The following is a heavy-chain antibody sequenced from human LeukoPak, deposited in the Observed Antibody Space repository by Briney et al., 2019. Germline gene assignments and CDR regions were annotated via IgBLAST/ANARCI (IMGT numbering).Heavy chain of an antibody. J-gene: IGHJ4*02. CDR2: ISYDGSNK. D-gene: IGHD3-3*01. Sequence: GGSLRLSCAASGFTFSSYAMHWVRQAPGKGLEWVAVISYDGSNKYYADSVKGRFTISRDNSKNTLYLQMNSLRAEDTAVYYCARDPAYYDFWSGPDPYFDYWGQGTLVTVSS. CDR3: ARDPAYYDFWSGPDPYFDY. CDR1: GFTFSSYA. V-gene: IGHV3-30-3*01.